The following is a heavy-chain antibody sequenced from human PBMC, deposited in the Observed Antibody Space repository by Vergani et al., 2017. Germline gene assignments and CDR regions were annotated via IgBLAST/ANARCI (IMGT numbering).Heavy chain of an antibody. V-gene: IGHV3-21*04. J-gene: IGHJ3*02. Sequence: EVQLVESGGGLVKPGGSLRLSCAASGFTFSSYSMNWVRQAPGKGLEWVSSISSSSSYIYYADSVKGRFTISRDNAKNSLYLQMNSLRAEDTAVYYCAKDVRGGGTAFDIWGQGTMVTVSS. CDR1: GFTFSSYS. D-gene: IGHD2-15*01. CDR2: ISSSSSYI. CDR3: AKDVRGGGTAFDI.